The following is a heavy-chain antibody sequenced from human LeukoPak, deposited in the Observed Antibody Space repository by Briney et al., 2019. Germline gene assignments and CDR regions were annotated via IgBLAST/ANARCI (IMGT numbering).Heavy chain of an antibody. D-gene: IGHD2/OR15-2a*01. CDR2: ISSSGGST. CDR3: AKERAFGTWLGDY. V-gene: IGHV3-64*04. CDR1: GFTFSSSA. Sequence: PGGSLRLSCSASGFTFSSSAMHWVRQAPGKGLEYVSAISSSGGSTYYADSVEGRFTISRDNSKNTLYLQMNSLRAEDTAVYYCAKERAFGTWLGDYWGQGTPVTVSS. J-gene: IGHJ4*02.